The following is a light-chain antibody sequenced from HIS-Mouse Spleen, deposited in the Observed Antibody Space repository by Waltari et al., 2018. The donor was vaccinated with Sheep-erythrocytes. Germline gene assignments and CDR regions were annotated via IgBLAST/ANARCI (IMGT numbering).Light chain of an antibody. CDR1: SCDVGSYHL. CDR3: CSYAGSSTPWV. J-gene: IGLJ3*02. CDR2: EGS. V-gene: IGLV2-23*01. Sequence: SALTQPASVSGSPGQSSPLSCTGTSCDVGSYHLASRYQQHPGKAPKLMIYEGSKRPSGVSNRFSGSKSGNTASLTISGLQAEDEADYYCCSYAGSSTPWVFGGGTKLTVL.